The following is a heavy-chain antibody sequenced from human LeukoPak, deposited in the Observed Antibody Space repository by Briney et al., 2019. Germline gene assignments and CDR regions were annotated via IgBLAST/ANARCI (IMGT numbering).Heavy chain of an antibody. CDR3: ARDPPDDSSGHYASGDY. CDR2: TNPNSGGT. Sequence: GASVKVSCKASGYTFTGYYMHWVRQAPGQGLEWMGWTNPNSGGTNYAQKFQGRVTMTRDTSISTAYMELSRLRSDDAAAYYCARDPPDDSSGHYASGDYWGQGTLVTVSS. CDR1: GYTFTGYY. V-gene: IGHV1-2*02. D-gene: IGHD3-22*01. J-gene: IGHJ4*02.